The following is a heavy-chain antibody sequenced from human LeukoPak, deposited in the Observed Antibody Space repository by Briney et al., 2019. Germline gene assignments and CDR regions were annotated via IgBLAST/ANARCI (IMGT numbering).Heavy chain of an antibody. J-gene: IGHJ5*02. CDR1: GGSISSSSYY. CDR3: ARLARGGDYEAWFDP. CDR2: IYYSGST. V-gene: IGHV4-39*01. Sequence: SETLSLTCTVSGGSISSSSYYWGWIRQPPGKGLEWFGSIYYSGSTYYNPSLKSRVTISVDTSKHRFSLKLSSVTAADTALYYCARLARGGDYEAWFDPWGQGTLVTVSS. D-gene: IGHD4-17*01.